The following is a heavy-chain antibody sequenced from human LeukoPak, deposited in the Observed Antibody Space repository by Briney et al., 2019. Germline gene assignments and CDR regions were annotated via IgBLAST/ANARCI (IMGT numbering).Heavy chain of an antibody. CDR3: ARMPYVCGSDRPRNPFDI. D-gene: IGHD3-16*02. Sequence: PETLSLTCAVYGGSFSGYYWSWIRHPPGKRLEWIGEINHSGGTKNNPSLNSRVTISPPASKTQLSRNLSAVTPAHTAVYYCARMPYVCGSDRPRNPFDIWGQGTMVTVSS. CDR2: INHSGGT. J-gene: IGHJ3*02. CDR1: GGSFSGYY. V-gene: IGHV4-34*01.